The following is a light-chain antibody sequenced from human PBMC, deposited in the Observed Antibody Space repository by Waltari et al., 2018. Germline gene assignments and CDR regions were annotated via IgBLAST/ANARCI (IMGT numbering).Light chain of an antibody. V-gene: IGKV1-16*02. CDR3: QQSKSYPLT. CDR1: LYVGNF. CDR2: AAS. Sequence: IQLTQSPSSLSASGGDSVTITCRASLYVGNFLACVQQKPGKAPKSLIYAASNLQSGVPSKFSGSGSGTDFTLSISSLQPEDFATYYCQQSKSYPLTFGGGTKVQIK. J-gene: IGKJ4*01.